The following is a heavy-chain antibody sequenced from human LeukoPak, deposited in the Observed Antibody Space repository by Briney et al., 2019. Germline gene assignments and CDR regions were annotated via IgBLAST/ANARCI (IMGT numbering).Heavy chain of an antibody. J-gene: IGHJ5*02. CDR1: GGSFSGYY. Sequence: PSETLSLTCAVYGGSFSGYYWSWIRQPPGKGLEWIGEINHSGSTNYNPSLKSRVTISVDTSKNQFSLKLSSVTAADTAVYYCAKVSGGRRPNWFDPWGQGTLVTVSS. CDR2: INHSGST. CDR3: AKVSGGRRPNWFDP. D-gene: IGHD2-15*01. V-gene: IGHV4-34*01.